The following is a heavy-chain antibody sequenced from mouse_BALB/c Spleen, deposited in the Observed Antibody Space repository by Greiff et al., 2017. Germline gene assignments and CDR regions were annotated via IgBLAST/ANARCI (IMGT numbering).Heavy chain of an antibody. J-gene: IGHJ2*01. CDR1: GYSFTSYW. Sequence: EVQLQQSGTVLARPGASVKMSCKASGYSFTSYWMHWVKQRPGQGLEWIGAIYPGNSDTSYNQKFKGKAKLTAVTSASTAYMELSSLTNEDSAVYYCTREVVARGYFDYWGQGTTLTVSS. CDR3: TREVVARGYFDY. D-gene: IGHD1-1*01. CDR2: IYPGNSDT. V-gene: IGHV1-5*01.